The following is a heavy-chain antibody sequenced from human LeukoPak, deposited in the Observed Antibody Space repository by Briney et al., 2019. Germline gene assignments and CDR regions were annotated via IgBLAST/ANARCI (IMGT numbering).Heavy chain of an antibody. CDR1: GYTFISYY. J-gene: IGHJ4*02. V-gene: IGHV1-46*01. CDR3: ARDMGGLIKKNYFDY. D-gene: IGHD3-10*01. Sequence: GASVKVSCKASGYTFISYYIHWVRQAPGQGLKWMVIINPTAGSTYYAQKFQGRVSMTRDMSTSTVYMELSSLRSEDTVVYYCARDMGGLIKKNYFDYWGQGTLVTVSS. CDR2: INPTAGST.